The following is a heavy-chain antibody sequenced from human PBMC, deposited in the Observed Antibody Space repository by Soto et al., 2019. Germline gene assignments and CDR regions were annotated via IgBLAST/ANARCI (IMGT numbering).Heavy chain of an antibody. CDR1: GYSFTSYW. Sequence: PGESLKISCKGSGYSFTSYWISWVRQMPGKGLEWMGRIDPSDSYTNYSPSFQGHVTISADKSISTAYLQWSSLKASDNAMYYCARQRYYYDSSGYFAGYYFDYWGQGTLVTVSS. J-gene: IGHJ4*02. D-gene: IGHD3-22*01. CDR3: ARQRYYYDSSGYFAGYYFDY. V-gene: IGHV5-10-1*01. CDR2: IDPSDSYT.